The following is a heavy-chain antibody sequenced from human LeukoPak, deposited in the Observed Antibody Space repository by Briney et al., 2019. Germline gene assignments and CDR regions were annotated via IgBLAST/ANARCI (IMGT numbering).Heavy chain of an antibody. Sequence: GGSLRLSCAASGFTFSSFWMTWVRQAPGKGLEFMSNINQDGSVKNYVDSVKGRFTISRDNAKNSLYLQMDSLGVDDTAVYYCARDLAYSSFDYWGQGALVIVFS. V-gene: IGHV3-7*01. D-gene: IGHD6-13*01. CDR2: INQDGSVK. J-gene: IGHJ4*02. CDR1: GFTFSSFW. CDR3: ARDLAYSSFDY.